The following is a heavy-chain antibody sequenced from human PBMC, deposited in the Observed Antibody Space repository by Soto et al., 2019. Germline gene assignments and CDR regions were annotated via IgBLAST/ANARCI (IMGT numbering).Heavy chain of an antibody. Sequence: SETLSLTCTVSGGSISSYYWSWIRQPPGKGLEWIGYIYYSGSTNYNPSLKSRVTISVDTSKNQFSLKLSSVTAADTAVYYCARAPISSWPPKWFDPWGQGTLVTVS. J-gene: IGHJ5*02. CDR2: IYYSGST. CDR3: ARAPISSWPPKWFDP. CDR1: GGSISSYY. D-gene: IGHD6-13*01. V-gene: IGHV4-59*08.